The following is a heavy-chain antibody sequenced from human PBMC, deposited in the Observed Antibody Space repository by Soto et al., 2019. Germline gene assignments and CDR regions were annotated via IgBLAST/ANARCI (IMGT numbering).Heavy chain of an antibody. D-gene: IGHD6-19*01. V-gene: IGHV4-34*01. CDR1: GGSFSGYY. J-gene: IGHJ6*02. CDR2: INHSGST. Sequence: SETLSLTCAVYGGSFSGYYWSWIRQPPGKGLEWIGEINHSGSTNYNPSLKSRVTISVDTSKNQFSLKLSSVTAADTAVYYCARVRGSSGWYGGYYYYGMDVWGQVTTVTVSS. CDR3: ARVRGSSGWYGGYYYYGMDV.